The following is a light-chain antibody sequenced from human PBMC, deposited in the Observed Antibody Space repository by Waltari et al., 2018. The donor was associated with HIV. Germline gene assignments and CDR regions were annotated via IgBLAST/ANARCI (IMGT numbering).Light chain of an antibody. V-gene: IGLV2-14*01. CDR2: GVS. CDR1: TSDVGGYNY. Sequence: QSALTQPASVSGSPGQAITISCPGTTSDVGGYNYVPWFAHHPGKAPKLMIYGVSNRLSGVSNRFSGSKSGNTASLTISGLQAEDEADYYCSSYRTTGLYVFGTGTKVTVL. CDR3: SSYRTTGLYV. J-gene: IGLJ1*01.